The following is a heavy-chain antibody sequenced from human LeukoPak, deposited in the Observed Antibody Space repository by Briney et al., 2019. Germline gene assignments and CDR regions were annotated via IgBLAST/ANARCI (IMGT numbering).Heavy chain of an antibody. CDR2: IYYTGNT. CDR1: GGSISSSSYY. J-gene: IGHJ4*02. CDR3: ARQTGSGLFILP. V-gene: IGHV4-39*01. D-gene: IGHD3/OR15-3a*01. Sequence: SETLSLTCTVSGGSISSSSYYWGWIRQPPGKGLEWIGSIYYTGNTYYNASLKSRVTISIDTSKNQISLRLTSVTATDTAIYYCARQTGSGLFILPGGQGTLVTVSS.